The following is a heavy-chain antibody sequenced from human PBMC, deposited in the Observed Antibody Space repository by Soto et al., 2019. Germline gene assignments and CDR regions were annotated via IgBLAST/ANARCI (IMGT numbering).Heavy chain of an antibody. V-gene: IGHV1-8*01. Sequence: ASVKVSCKASGYTFSNYNINWVRQASGQGLEWMGWMNPDSGNTGYAEKFQGRVTMTRNSSISTAYMELSGLRSEDTAVYYCAREAASDPSFYYHYMDVWGKGTTVTV. D-gene: IGHD3-10*01. J-gene: IGHJ6*03. CDR2: MNPDSGNT. CDR3: AREAASDPSFYYHYMDV. CDR1: GYTFSNYN.